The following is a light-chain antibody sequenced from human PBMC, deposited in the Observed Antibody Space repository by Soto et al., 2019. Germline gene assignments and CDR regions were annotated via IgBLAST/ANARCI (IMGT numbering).Light chain of an antibody. Sequence: QSALTQSPSASGSPGQSVTISCTGTSSDVGNYKYVSWYQQHPGKAPKLMIYEVSKRHSGVPDRFSGSKSGNTASLTVSGLQVEDEADYYCSSYAGSNLWVFGGGTKVTVL. J-gene: IGLJ3*02. V-gene: IGLV2-8*01. CDR2: EVS. CDR1: SSDVGNYKY. CDR3: SSYAGSNLWV.